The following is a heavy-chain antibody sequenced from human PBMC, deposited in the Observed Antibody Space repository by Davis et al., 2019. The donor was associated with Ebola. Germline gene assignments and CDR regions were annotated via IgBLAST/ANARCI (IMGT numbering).Heavy chain of an antibody. CDR3: ANLDYGDNSGFDY. CDR2: ISYDGSNK. Sequence: PGGSLRLSCAASGFTFSSYGMHWVRQAPGKGLEWVAVISYDGSNKYYADSVKGRFTISRDNSKNTLYLQMNSLRADDTAVYYCANLDYGDNSGFDYWGQGTLVTVSS. J-gene: IGHJ4*02. V-gene: IGHV3-30*18. CDR1: GFTFSSYG. D-gene: IGHD4-23*01.